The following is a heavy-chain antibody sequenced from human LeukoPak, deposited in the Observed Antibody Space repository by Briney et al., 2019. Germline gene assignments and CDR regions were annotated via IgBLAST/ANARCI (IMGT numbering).Heavy chain of an antibody. V-gene: IGHV4-59*08. D-gene: IGHD2-15*01. CDR3: ARTPYGEEDY. CDR2: IYYSGRT. J-gene: IGHJ4*02. CDR1: GGSISSYY. Sequence: SETLSLTCTVSGGSISSYYWSWIRQPPGKGLEWIGYIYYSGRTNYNPSLKSRVTISVDTSKNQFSLKLSSVTAADTAVYYCARTPYGEEDYWGQGTLVTVSS.